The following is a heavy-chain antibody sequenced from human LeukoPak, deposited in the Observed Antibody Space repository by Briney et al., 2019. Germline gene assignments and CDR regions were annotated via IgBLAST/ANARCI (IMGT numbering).Heavy chain of an antibody. D-gene: IGHD1-7*01. CDR1: GGSISSGGYY. CDR3: ARAGITGTTLDY. CDR2: IYYSGST. Sequence: SETLSLTCTVSGGSISSGGYYWSWIRQPPGKGLEWIGYIYYSGSTNYNPSLKSRVTISVDTSKNQFSLKLSSVTAADTAVYYCARAGITGTTLDYWGQGTLVTVSS. V-gene: IGHV4-61*08. J-gene: IGHJ4*02.